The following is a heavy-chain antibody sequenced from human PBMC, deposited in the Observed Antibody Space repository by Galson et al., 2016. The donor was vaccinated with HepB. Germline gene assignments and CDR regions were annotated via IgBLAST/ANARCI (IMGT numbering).Heavy chain of an antibody. V-gene: IGHV1-18*01. Sequence: QGLEWMGFISAYDRNTKYAQRFQGRVTMTTDTSTSTAYLELRSLRSDDTAVYYCARDEDDIVVVPAPGGYWGQGTLVTVSS. CDR2: ISAYDRNT. CDR3: ARDEDDIVVVPAPGGY. D-gene: IGHD2-2*01. J-gene: IGHJ4*02.